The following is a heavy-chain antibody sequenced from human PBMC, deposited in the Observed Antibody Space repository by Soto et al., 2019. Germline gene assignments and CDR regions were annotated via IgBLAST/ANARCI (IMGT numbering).Heavy chain of an antibody. CDR3: ARGGKVRFRGSGIDV. J-gene: IGHJ6*02. V-gene: IGHV1-69*01. Sequence: QVQLVQSGAEVRKHGSSVRVDCKASGDKFSTYAINWVRQVPGQGLEWLGGLITFFGAAMYAQKFQGRVTITADESATTDYMEVTSVRSEETAVYYCARGGKVRFRGSGIDVCGQGTTVTVAS. CDR2: LITFFGAA. CDR1: GDKFSTYA. D-gene: IGHD3-3*01.